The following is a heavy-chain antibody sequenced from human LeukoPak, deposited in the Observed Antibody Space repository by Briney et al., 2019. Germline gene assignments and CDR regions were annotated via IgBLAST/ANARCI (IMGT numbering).Heavy chain of an antibody. D-gene: IGHD4-17*01. J-gene: IGHJ6*02. CDR3: ARFYGTVSSAKSNYYYYYGMDV. CDR2: IIPIFGTA. Sequence: ASVTVSCTASGGTFSSYAISWVRQAPGQGLEWMGGIIPIFGTANYAQKFQGRVTITADESTSTAYMELSSLRSEDTAVYYCARFYGTVSSAKSNYYYYYGMDVWGQGTTVTVSS. CDR1: GGTFSSYA. V-gene: IGHV1-69*13.